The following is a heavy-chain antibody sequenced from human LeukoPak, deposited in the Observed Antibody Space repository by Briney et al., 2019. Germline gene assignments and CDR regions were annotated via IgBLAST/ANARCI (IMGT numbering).Heavy chain of an antibody. D-gene: IGHD3-16*01. J-gene: IGHJ4*02. CDR1: GFIFRDYA. CDR3: AKASWVSSADAVL. CDR2: LRGDGET. Sequence: PGGSLRLSCVPSGFIFRDYALRWVRQTPAGGVEWVSSLRGDGETCYTDSVKGRFTLSRDHSRNTVYLQLSNLRVEDTAVYYCAKASWVSSADAVLWGQGTLVTVS. V-gene: IGHV3-23*01.